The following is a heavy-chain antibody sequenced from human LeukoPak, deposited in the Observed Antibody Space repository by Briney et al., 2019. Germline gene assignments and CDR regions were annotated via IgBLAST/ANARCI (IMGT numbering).Heavy chain of an antibody. J-gene: IGHJ4*02. D-gene: IGHD1-26*01. CDR1: GYTFTGYY. CDR3: ARRLGATTSCFDY. CDR2: INPNSGGT. Sequence: ASVKVSCKASGYTFTGYYMHWVRQAPGQGLEWMGWINPNSGGTNYAQKLQGRVTMTTDTSTSTAYMELRSLRSDDTAVYYCARRLGATTSCFDYWGQGTLVTVSS. V-gene: IGHV1-2*02.